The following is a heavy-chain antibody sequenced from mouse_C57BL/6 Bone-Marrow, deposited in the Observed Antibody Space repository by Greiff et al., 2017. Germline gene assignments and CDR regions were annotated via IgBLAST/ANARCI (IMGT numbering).Heavy chain of an antibody. V-gene: IGHV1-7*01. CDR3: ARGRRLRCAY. Sequence: QVQLQQSGAELAKPGASVKLSCKASGYTFTSYWMHWVKQRPGQGLAWIGYINPSSGYTKSNQKFKDKATLTADKSSSTAYMQLSSLTYEDSAVNYYARGRRLRCAYWGQGTLVTVSA. CDR2: INPSSGYT. D-gene: IGHD3-2*02. CDR1: GYTFTSYW. J-gene: IGHJ3*01.